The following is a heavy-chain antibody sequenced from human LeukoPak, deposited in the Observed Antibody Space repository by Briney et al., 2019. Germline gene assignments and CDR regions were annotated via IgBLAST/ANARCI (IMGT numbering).Heavy chain of an antibody. CDR2: FTRSGST. D-gene: IGHD3-10*01. Sequence: AGGSLTLSCAASGFTFSSYSMSWVRQAPGKGLEWVSVFTRSGSTYYADSVKGRFTISRDNSKNTLYLQMNSLRAEDTAVYSCAKDAVAPGSGGDFFDYWGQGTLVTVSS. V-gene: IGHV3-23*01. CDR3: AKDAVAPGSGGDFFDY. J-gene: IGHJ4*02. CDR1: GFTFSSYS.